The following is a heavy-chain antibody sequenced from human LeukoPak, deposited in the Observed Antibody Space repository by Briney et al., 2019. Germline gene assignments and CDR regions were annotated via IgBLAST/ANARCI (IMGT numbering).Heavy chain of an antibody. Sequence: SETLSLTCTVSGGSISSGSYYWSWIRQPAGKGLEWIGRIYTSGSTNYNPSLKSRVTISVDTSKNQFSLKLSSVTAADTAVYYCARIYGDYVGYYYYMDVWGKGTTVTVSS. D-gene: IGHD4-17*01. CDR1: GGSISSGSYY. J-gene: IGHJ6*03. V-gene: IGHV4-61*02. CDR2: IYTSGST. CDR3: ARIYGDYVGYYYYMDV.